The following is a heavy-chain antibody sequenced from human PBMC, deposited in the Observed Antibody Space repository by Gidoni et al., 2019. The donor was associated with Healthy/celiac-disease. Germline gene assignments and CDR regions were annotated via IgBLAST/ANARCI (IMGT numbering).Heavy chain of an antibody. CDR3: AKAKDSSGPWYGWFDP. D-gene: IGHD6-19*01. J-gene: IGHJ5*02. CDR2: ISWNSGSL. Sequence: EVQLVESGGGLVQPGRSLRLSCVASGFTFDDYAMHWVRQGTGKGLEWVSVISWNSGSLGYADSVKGRVTISRDNAKNSLYLQMNSLRAEDTALYYCAKAKDSSGPWYGWFDPWGQGTLVTVSS. CDR1: GFTFDDYA. V-gene: IGHV3-9*01.